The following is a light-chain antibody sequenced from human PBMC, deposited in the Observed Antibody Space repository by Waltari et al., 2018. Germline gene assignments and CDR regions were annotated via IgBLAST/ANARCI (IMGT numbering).Light chain of an antibody. CDR2: KAS. J-gene: IGKJ1*01. CDR3: QQYSSYRA. V-gene: IGKV1-5*03. CDR1: QSISSW. Sequence: DIQMTQSPSTLSASVGDRVTITCLASQSISSWLAWYQQKPGKAPNLLIYKASTLESGVPSRFSASGSGTEFTLTISSLQPEDFATYHCQQYSSYRAFGQGTTVEIK.